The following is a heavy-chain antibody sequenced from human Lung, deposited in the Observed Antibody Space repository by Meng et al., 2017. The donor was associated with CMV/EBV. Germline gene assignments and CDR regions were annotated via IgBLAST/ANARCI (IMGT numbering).Heavy chain of an antibody. CDR1: GFTFSYHA. J-gene: IGHJ4*02. CDR3: ARDRGDGYNYPLDY. V-gene: IGHV3-30*04. CDR2: ISYDGSHK. Sequence: GESLKISCAASGFTFSYHAMHWVRQAPGKGLEWVALISYDGSHKYYADSVKGRFTFSRDNSKNTLFLQMSSLRVEDTAVYYCARDRGDGYNYPLDYWGQGTXVTVYS. D-gene: IGHD5-24*01.